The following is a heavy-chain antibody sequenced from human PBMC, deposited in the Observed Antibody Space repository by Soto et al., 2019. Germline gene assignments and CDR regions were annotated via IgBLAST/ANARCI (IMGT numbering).Heavy chain of an antibody. J-gene: IGHJ3*02. CDR3: ARDVAAVAGFPLGAFDI. CDR2: IIPIFGTA. D-gene: IGHD6-19*01. V-gene: IGHV1-69*13. CDR1: GGTFSSYA. Sequence: GASVKVSCKASGGTFSSYAISWVRQAPGQGLEWMGGIIPIFGTANYAQKFQGRVTITADESTSTAYMELSSLRSEDTAVYYCARDVAAVAGFPLGAFDIWGQGTMVTVSS.